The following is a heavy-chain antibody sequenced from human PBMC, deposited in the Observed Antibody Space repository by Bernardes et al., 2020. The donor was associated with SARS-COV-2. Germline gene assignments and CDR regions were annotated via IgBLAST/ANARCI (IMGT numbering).Heavy chain of an antibody. CDR3: AVNTGNFYYGVDV. V-gene: IGHV1-18*04. Sequence: ASVKVSWKTSGSDFNNYGFTSYGFSWVRQAPGQGLEWMGWITAYNLNTDYAQNFRGRVTMTADTSTSTVYMELRSLRSDDTAMYYCAVNTGNFYYGVDVWGQGTTVTVSS. D-gene: IGHD3-10*01. CDR2: ITAYNLNT. J-gene: IGHJ6*02. CDR1: GSDFNNYGFTSYG.